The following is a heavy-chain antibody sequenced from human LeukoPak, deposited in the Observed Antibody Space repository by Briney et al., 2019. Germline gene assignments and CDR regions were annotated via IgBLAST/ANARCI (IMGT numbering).Heavy chain of an antibody. V-gene: IGHV4-39*01. CDR2: IYYSGST. Sequence: SETLSLTCAVYGGSFSSYYWGWIRQPPGKGLEWIGSIYYSGSTYYNPSLKSRVTISVDTSKNQFSLQLNSVTPEDTAVYYCAGTFSYFDYWGQGTLVTVSS. CDR1: GGSFSSYY. J-gene: IGHJ4*02. D-gene: IGHD1-1*01. CDR3: AGTFSYFDY.